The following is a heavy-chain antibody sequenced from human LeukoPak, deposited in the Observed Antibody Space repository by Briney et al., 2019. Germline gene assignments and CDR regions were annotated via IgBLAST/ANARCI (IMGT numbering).Heavy chain of an antibody. V-gene: IGHV4-59*01. D-gene: IGHD3-22*01. J-gene: IGHJ6*03. CDR3: AKDGYDSSGYYYVFYYYYYMDV. CDR1: GGSISSYY. CDR2: IYYSGST. Sequence: SETLSLTYTVSGGSISSYYWSWIRQPPGKGLEWIGYIYYSGSTNYNPSLKSRVTISVDTSKNQFSLKLSSVTAADTAVYYCAKDGYDSSGYYYVFYYYYYMDVWGKGTTVTISS.